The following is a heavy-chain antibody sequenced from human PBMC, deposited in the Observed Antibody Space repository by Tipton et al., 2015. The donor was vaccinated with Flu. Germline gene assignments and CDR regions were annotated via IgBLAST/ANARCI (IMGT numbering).Heavy chain of an antibody. CDR1: GLTFDDYA. V-gene: IGHV3-9*01. CDR3: AKGSYGLLLDGRDV. J-gene: IGHJ6*02. Sequence: SLRLSCAASGLTFDDYAMHWVRQAPGKGLEWVSGISWNSGSIGYAYSVKGRFTISRDNAKNSLYLQMNSLRAEDTALYYCAKGSYGLLLDGRDVWGQGTTVTVSS. CDR2: ISWNSGSI. D-gene: IGHD1-26*01.